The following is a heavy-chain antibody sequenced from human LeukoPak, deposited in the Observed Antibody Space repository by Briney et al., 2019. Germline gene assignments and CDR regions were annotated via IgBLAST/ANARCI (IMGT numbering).Heavy chain of an antibody. V-gene: IGHV4-4*07. CDR3: ARDRKDSSGYYFGY. Sequence: SETLSLTCTVSGDSISSYYWSWIRQPAGKGLEWIGRIYTSGSSNYNPSLKSRVTMSVDTPKNQFSLKLSSVTAADTAVYYCARDRKDSSGYYFGYWGQGTLVTVSS. D-gene: IGHD3-22*01. J-gene: IGHJ4*02. CDR2: IYTSGSS. CDR1: GDSISSYY.